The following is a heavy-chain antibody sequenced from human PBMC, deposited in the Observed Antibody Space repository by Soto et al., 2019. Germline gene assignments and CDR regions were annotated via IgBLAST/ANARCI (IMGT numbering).Heavy chain of an antibody. CDR2: ISAYNGNT. J-gene: IGHJ5*02. Sequence: ASVKVSCKASGYTFTSYGISWVRQAPGQGREWMGWISAYNGNTNYEQKLQGGVTMTTDRSTSTAYMELRSLRSDDTAVYYCAIWANLKTLNWFDPWGQGTLVTVSS. CDR3: AIWANLKTLNWFDP. V-gene: IGHV1-18*01. D-gene: IGHD1-20*01. CDR1: GYTFTSYG.